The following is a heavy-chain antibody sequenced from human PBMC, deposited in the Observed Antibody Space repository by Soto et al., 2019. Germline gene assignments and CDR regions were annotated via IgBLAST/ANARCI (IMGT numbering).Heavy chain of an antibody. V-gene: IGHV3-23*01. CDR1: GFTFSSYA. J-gene: IGHJ6*02. CDR2: ISASGDRT. CDR3: AKILATSVDYWYGLDV. Sequence: DVQLLESGGGLAQPGGSLRISCLASGFTFSSYAMDWVRQAPGKGLESISSISASGDRTYYVDSVKGRFTISRDNSKNLLDLQMNSLRAEDTAVYYCAKILATSVDYWYGLDVWGQGAAVTVSS. D-gene: IGHD1-26*01.